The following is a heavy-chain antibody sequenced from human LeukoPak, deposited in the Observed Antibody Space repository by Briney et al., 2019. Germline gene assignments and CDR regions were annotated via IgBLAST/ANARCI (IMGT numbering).Heavy chain of an antibody. Sequence: GGSLRLSCAASGFTFSSCAMSWVRQAPGKGLEWVSGISDSGVTTYHADSVKGRFTISRDNSKNTLYLQVNSLRAEDTALYYCAKSRGQYGDYLFYYYGMDVWGQGTTVTVSS. CDR2: ISDSGVTT. V-gene: IGHV3-23*01. CDR3: AKSRGQYGDYLFYYYGMDV. CDR1: GFTFSSCA. J-gene: IGHJ6*02. D-gene: IGHD4-17*01.